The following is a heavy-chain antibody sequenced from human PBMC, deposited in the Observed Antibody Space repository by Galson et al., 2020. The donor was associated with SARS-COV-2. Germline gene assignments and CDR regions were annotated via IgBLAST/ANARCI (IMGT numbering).Heavy chain of an antibody. V-gene: IGHV3-23*01. CDR3: AKDVGGSIGVVPAAMSH. CDR2: ISGSGGST. Sequence: GGSLRLSCAASGFTFSSYAMSWVRQAPGKGLEWVSAISGSGGSTYYADSVKGRFTISRDNSKNTLYLQMNSLRAEDTAVYYCAKDVGGSIGVVPAAMSHWGQGTLVTVSS. D-gene: IGHD2-2*01. J-gene: IGHJ4*02. CDR1: GFTFSSYA.